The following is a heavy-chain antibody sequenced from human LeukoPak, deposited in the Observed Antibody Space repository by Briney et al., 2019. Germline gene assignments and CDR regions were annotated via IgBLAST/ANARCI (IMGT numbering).Heavy chain of an antibody. Sequence: GGSLRLSCAASGFTFSSYGMHWVRQAPGKGLEWVAFIRYDGSNKYYADSVKGRFTISRDNSKNTLYLQMNSLRAEDTAVYYCAGSGHPPVLWGWFDPWGQGTLVTVSS. J-gene: IGHJ5*02. CDR2: IRYDGSNK. CDR1: GFTFSSYG. CDR3: AGSGHPPVLWGWFDP. D-gene: IGHD2-21*01. V-gene: IGHV3-30*02.